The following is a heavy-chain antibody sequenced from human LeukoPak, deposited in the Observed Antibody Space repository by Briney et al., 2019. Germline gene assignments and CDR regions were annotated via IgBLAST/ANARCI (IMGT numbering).Heavy chain of an antibody. D-gene: IGHD3-10*01. CDR3: ARDHVVRGVAWDY. V-gene: IGHV3-7*05. CDR1: GFTLSSHW. CDR2: INQDGNEK. J-gene: IGHJ4*02. Sequence: GGSLRLSCAASGFTLSSHWMSWVRQARGKGLEGVATINQDGNEKYPVGSVKGRFTISRDNAKNSLYLQMNSLRAEDTAVYYCARDHVVRGVAWDYWGQGTLVTVSS.